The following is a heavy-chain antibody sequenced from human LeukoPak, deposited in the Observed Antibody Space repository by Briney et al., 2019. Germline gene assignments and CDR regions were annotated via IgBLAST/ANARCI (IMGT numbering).Heavy chain of an antibody. D-gene: IGHD4-17*01. Sequence: QSGGSLRLSCAASGFTFSSYAMSWVRQAPGKGLEWVSAISGSGGSTYYADSVKGRFTISRDNSMNTLYLQMSSLRADDTALYYCAKDDDGHHHGVGHWGQGTLVTVSS. J-gene: IGHJ4*02. CDR1: GFTFSSYA. CDR2: ISGSGGST. CDR3: AKDDDGHHHGVGH. V-gene: IGHV3-23*01.